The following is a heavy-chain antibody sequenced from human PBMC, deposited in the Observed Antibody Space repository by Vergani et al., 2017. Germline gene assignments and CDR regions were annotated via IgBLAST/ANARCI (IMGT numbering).Heavy chain of an antibody. CDR2: ISSSSSTI. CDR3: ARDSDYDLYYYYYMDV. V-gene: IGHV3-48*04. D-gene: IGHD3-22*01. Sequence: VQLVESGGGVVQPGRSLRLSCAASGFTFSSYGMHWVRQAPGKGLEWVSYISSSSSTIYYADSVKGRFTISRDNAKNTLYLQMNSLRAEDTAVYYCARDSDYDLYYYYYMDVWGKGTTVTVSS. CDR1: GFTFSSYG. J-gene: IGHJ6*03.